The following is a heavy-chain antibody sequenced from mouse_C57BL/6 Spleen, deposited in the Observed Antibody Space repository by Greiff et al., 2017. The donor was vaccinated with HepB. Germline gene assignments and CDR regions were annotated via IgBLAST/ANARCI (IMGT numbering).Heavy chain of an antibody. Sequence: EVKLLESGGGLVKPGGSLKLSCAASGFTFSDYGMHWVRQAPEKGLEWVAYISSGSSTIYYADTVKGRFTISRDNAKNTLFLQMTSLRSEDTAMYYCARSWLPRGYFDYWGQGTTLTVSS. D-gene: IGHD2-2*01. J-gene: IGHJ2*01. CDR2: ISSGSSTI. CDR3: ARSWLPRGYFDY. V-gene: IGHV5-17*01. CDR1: GFTFSDYG.